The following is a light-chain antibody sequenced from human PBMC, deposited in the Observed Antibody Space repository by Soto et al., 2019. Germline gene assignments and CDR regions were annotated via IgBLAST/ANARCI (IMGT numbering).Light chain of an antibody. CDR3: ISFTSTLPFV. V-gene: IGLV2-14*01. J-gene: IGLJ1*01. CDR2: EVT. Sequence: QSALTQPASVSGSPGQSIAISCTGTRSDVGAYNYVSWYQQHPGKAPKLMISEVTNRPSGVSDRFSGSKSGNTASLTISGLQAEDEADYYCISFTSTLPFVFGPATK. CDR1: RSDVGAYNY.